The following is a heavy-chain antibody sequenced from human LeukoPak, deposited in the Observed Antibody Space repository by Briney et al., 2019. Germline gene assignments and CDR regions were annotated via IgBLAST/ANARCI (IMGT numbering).Heavy chain of an antibody. CDR1: GFTFSSCA. Sequence: GGSLRLSCAASGFTFSSCAMSWVRQAPGKGLVWVSRITNDGSSTTYADSVKGRFTISRDNAKNMLYLQVNSLRPEDTAVSYCATQQGGNPAYCGQGTLVTVSS. V-gene: IGHV3-74*01. CDR3: ATQQGGNPAY. CDR2: ITNDGSST. D-gene: IGHD1-14*01. J-gene: IGHJ4*02.